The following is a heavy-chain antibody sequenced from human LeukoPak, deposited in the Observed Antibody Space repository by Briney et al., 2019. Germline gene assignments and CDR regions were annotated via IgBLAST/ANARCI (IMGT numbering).Heavy chain of an antibody. J-gene: IGHJ4*02. Sequence: SETLSLTCTVSGGSISNYYWSWIRQPPGKGLEWIGYFYYSGSMYYNPSLKSRITISEDTSKNQFSLKLSSVTAADTAVYYCARMGSIVAASFDYWGQGTLVTVSS. CDR2: FYYSGSM. CDR1: GGSISNYY. V-gene: IGHV4-59*01. CDR3: ARMGSIVAASFDY. D-gene: IGHD5-12*01.